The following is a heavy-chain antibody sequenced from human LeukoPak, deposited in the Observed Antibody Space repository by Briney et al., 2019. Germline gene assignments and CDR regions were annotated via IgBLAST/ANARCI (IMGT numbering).Heavy chain of an antibody. CDR1: SGSISNYY. V-gene: IGHV4-59*01. CDR2: VRYSGST. Sequence: SETLSLTCTVSSGSISNYYWSWIRQPPGKGPEWIGYVRYSGSTSYNPSLKSRVTMSVDTSKNQFSLRLSSVTAADTAVYYCARDLVEAYCSGGSCYRWFDPWGQGTLVTASS. D-gene: IGHD2-15*01. J-gene: IGHJ5*02. CDR3: ARDLVEAYCSGGSCYRWFDP.